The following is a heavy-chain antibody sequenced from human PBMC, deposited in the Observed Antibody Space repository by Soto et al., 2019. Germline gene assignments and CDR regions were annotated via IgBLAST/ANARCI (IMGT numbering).Heavy chain of an antibody. D-gene: IGHD4-17*01. V-gene: IGHV4-31*03. Sequence: QVQLQESGPGLVKPSQTLSLTYTVSGGSISSGYHYWSWIRQHPGKGLEWIGHIYYSGSTYYNPSLKSRVSISVDTSKNQFSLKLSSVTAADTAVYYCASQTTVTTVASDLYYFDYWGQGTLVTVSS. CDR1: GGSISSGYHY. J-gene: IGHJ4*02. CDR2: IYYSGST. CDR3: ASQTTVTTVASDLYYFDY.